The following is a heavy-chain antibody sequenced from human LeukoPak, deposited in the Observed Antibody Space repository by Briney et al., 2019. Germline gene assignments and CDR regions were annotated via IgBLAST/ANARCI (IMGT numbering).Heavy chain of an antibody. CDR1: GFIFSTYR. CDR2: ISSSSSYI. Sequence: GGSLRLSCAASGFIFSTYRMTWVRQAPGKGLEWVSSISSSSSYIYYADSVKGRFTISRDDAKNSLYLQMNSLRAEDTAVYYCTRGHLPGLPQPSDYWGQGTLVTVSS. V-gene: IGHV3-21*01. J-gene: IGHJ4*02. CDR3: TRGHLPGLPQPSDY. D-gene: IGHD1-1*01.